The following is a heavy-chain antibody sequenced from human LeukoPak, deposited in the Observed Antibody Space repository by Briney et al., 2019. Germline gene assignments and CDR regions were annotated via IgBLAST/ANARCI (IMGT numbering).Heavy chain of an antibody. V-gene: IGHV4-34*01. J-gene: IGHJ5*02. CDR3: ARGVVVVAATVYWFDP. Sequence: SETLSLTCAVYGGSFSGYYWSWIRQPPGKGLEWIGEINHSGSTNYNPSLKSRVTISVDTSKNQFSLKLSSVTAADTAVYYCARGVVVVAATVYWFDPWGQGTLVTVSS. CDR1: GGSFSGYY. CDR2: INHSGST. D-gene: IGHD2-15*01.